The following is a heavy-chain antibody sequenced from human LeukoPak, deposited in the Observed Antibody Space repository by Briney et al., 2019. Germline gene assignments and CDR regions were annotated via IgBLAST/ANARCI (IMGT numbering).Heavy chain of an antibody. D-gene: IGHD4-11*01. Sequence: GGSLRLSSAASGFTFSSYSMNWVRQAPGKGLEWVSSISSSSSYIYYADSVKGRFTISRDNAKNSLYLQMNSLRAEDTAVYYCARTITVTTVRYYFDYWGQGTLVTVSS. V-gene: IGHV3-21*01. J-gene: IGHJ4*02. CDR3: ARTITVTTVRYYFDY. CDR2: ISSSSSYI. CDR1: GFTFSSYS.